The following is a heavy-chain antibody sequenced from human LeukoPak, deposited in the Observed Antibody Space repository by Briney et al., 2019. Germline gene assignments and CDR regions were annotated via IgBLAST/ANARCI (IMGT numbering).Heavy chain of an antibody. D-gene: IGHD3-16*02. Sequence: ASVKVSCKASGYTFTNYAMNWVRQAPGQGPEWMGWINPNTGNPTYAQGFTGRFVFSLDTSVSTTYLQISSLKAEDTALYYCARAYQRLGELSLPDYWGQGTLVTVSS. CDR1: GYTFTNYA. CDR3: ARAYQRLGELSLPDY. J-gene: IGHJ4*02. CDR2: INPNTGNP. V-gene: IGHV7-4-1*02.